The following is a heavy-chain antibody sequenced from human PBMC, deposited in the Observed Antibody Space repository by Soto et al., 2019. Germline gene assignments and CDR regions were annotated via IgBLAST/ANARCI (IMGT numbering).Heavy chain of an antibody. CDR1: GFTFSSYA. V-gene: IGHV3-23*01. D-gene: IGHD6-6*01. Sequence: EVQLLESGGGLVQPGGYLSLSCAASGFTFSSYAMSWVRRAPGKGLEWVSAISGSGGSTYYADSVKGRFTISRDNSKNTLYLQMNSLRAEDTAVYYCAKDTRVAARSHKDYWGQETLVTVSS. CDR2: ISGSGGST. CDR3: AKDTRVAARSHKDY. J-gene: IGHJ4*02.